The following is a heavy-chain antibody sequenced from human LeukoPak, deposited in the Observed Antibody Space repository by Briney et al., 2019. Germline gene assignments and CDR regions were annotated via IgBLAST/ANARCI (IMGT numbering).Heavy chain of an antibody. CDR3: AKDNGDYGAYFYYYMDV. V-gene: IGHV3-23*01. Sequence: PGGSLRLSCAASGFTFSSYAIIWVRQAPGKGLEGVSGISGSGASTFYADSVKGRFTVSRDNSKNSLFLQMSSLRADDTAVYYCAKDNGDYGAYFYYYMDVWGKGTTVTVSS. CDR1: GFTFSSYA. D-gene: IGHD4-17*01. J-gene: IGHJ6*03. CDR2: ISGSGAST.